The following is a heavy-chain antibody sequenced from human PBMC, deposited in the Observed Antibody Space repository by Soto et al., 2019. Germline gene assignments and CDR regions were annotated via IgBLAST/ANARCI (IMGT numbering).Heavy chain of an antibody. CDR2: TSYDGSNK. J-gene: IGHJ4*02. CDR1: GFTFRSYV. V-gene: IGHV3-30*05. D-gene: IGHD3-16*01. Sequence: QVQLVESGGGVVQPGTSLRLSCVGSGFTFRSYVIHWVRQAPGKGLEWVALTSYDGSNKYYDDSVKGRFTISRDNSRNTVDVERESLRLEGTAVYDGAGWGTTGGLDVWGQGTLVSVSS. CDR3: AGWGTTGGLDV.